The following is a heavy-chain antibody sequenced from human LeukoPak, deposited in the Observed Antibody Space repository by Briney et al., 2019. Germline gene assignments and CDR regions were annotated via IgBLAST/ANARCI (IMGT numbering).Heavy chain of an antibody. D-gene: IGHD3-10*01. V-gene: IGHV3-74*01. Sequence: GGSLRLSCASPGYTFSSHWMHWVRTAPGQGLVWVSIINSDGRSTSYADSVKGRFTISRDNAKNTLYLQMNSLRAEDTAVYYCARGVINDYWGQGTLVTVSS. CDR3: ARGVINDY. CDR2: INSDGRST. CDR1: GYTFSSHW. J-gene: IGHJ4*02.